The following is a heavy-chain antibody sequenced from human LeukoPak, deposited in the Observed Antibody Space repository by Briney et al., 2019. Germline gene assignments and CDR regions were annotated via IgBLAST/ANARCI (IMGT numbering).Heavy chain of an antibody. CDR3: AKGAETYYYYYGMDV. CDR1: GFTFSSYA. Sequence: PGRSLRLSCAASGFTFSSYAMHWVRQAPGKGLEWVAVISYDGSNKYYADSVKGRFTISRDNSKNTLYLQMNSLRAEDTAVYYCAKGAETYYYYYGMDVWGQGTTVTVSS. CDR2: ISYDGSNK. J-gene: IGHJ6*02. V-gene: IGHV3-30-3*01.